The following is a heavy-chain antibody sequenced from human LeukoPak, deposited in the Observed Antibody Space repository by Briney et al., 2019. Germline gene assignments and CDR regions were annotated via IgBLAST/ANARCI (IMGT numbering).Heavy chain of an antibody. CDR1: GFTFSSYS. D-gene: IGHD4-17*01. V-gene: IGHV3-21*01. CDR2: ISSSSSYI. Sequence: PGGSLRLSCAASGFTFSSYSMNWVRQAPGKGLEWVSSISSSSSYIYYADSVKGRFTISRDNAKNSLYLQMNSLRAGDTAVYYCARDVDGDYGDYVGYWGQGTLVTVSS. J-gene: IGHJ4*02. CDR3: ARDVDGDYGDYVGY.